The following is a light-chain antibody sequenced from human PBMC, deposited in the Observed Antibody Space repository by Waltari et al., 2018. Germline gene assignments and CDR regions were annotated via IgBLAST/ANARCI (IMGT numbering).Light chain of an antibody. CDR2: WAS. CDR3: QQYFKTPLT. Sequence: DIVMTQSPDSLTVSLGERATINRKPTHTILYSSSNKNYLAWYQQKPRQPPKLLIYWASTRESGVPDRFSGTGSGTDFTLTISRLQAEDVAVYYCQQYFKTPLTFGGGTKVEIK. CDR1: HTILYSSSNKNY. J-gene: IGKJ4*01. V-gene: IGKV4-1*01.